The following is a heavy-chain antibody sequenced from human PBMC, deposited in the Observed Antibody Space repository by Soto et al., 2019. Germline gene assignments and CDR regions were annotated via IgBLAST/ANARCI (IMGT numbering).Heavy chain of an antibody. CDR1: GYTFTSYY. J-gene: IGHJ4*02. Sequence: ASVKVSCKASGYTFTSYYMHWVRQAPGQGLEWMGIINPSGGSTSYAQKFQGRVTMTRDTSTSTVYMELSSLRSEDTAVYYCAKDILRSSTSSRRYPFDYWGQGTLVTVSS. V-gene: IGHV1-46*01. CDR2: INPSGGST. D-gene: IGHD2-2*01. CDR3: AKDILRSSTSSRRYPFDY.